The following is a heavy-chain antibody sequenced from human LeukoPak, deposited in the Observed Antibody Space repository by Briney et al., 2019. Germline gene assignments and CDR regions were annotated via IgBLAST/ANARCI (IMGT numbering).Heavy chain of an antibody. CDR3: ARGGDFPGLSNVLLWFGESLPNWFDP. Sequence: SETLSLTCTVSGGSISSYSWSWIRQPAGKGLEWIGRIYTSGSTNYNPSLKSRVTMSVDTSKNQFSLKLSSVTAADTAVYYCARGGDFPGLSNVLLWFGESLPNWFDPWGQGTLVTVSS. V-gene: IGHV4-4*07. CDR2: IYTSGST. J-gene: IGHJ5*02. CDR1: GGSISSYS. D-gene: IGHD3-10*01.